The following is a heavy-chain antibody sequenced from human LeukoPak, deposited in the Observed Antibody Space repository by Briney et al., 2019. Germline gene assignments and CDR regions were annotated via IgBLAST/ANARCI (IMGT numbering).Heavy chain of an antibody. V-gene: IGHV4-39*07. D-gene: IGHD1-26*01. CDR1: GGSISSSSYY. J-gene: IGHJ3*02. CDR3: ASASGSYSNDAFDI. CDR2: IYYSGST. Sequence: SETLSLTCTVSGGSISSSSYYWGWIRQPPGKGLEWIGSIYYSGSTYYNPSLKSRVTISVDTSKNQFSLKLSSVTAADTAVYYCASASGSYSNDAFDIWGQGTMVTVSS.